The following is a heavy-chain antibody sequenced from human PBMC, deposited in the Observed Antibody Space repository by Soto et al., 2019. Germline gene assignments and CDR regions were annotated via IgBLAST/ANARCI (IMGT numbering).Heavy chain of an antibody. J-gene: IGHJ4*02. V-gene: IGHV4-59*01. CDR1: GGSISSYY. CDR3: ARENEAGGGYVAYYSDD. Sequence: SETLSLTCTVSGGSISSYYWSWIRQPPGKGLEWIGYIYYSGSTNYNPSLKSRVTISVDTSKNQFSLKLSSVTAADTAVYYCARENEAGGGYVAYYSDDWGQGTLVTVSS. CDR2: IYYSGST. D-gene: IGHD5-12*01.